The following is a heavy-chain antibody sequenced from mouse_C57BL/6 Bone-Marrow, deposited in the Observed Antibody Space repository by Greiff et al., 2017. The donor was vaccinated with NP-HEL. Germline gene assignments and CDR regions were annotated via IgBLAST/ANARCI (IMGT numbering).Heavy chain of an antibody. Sequence: EVQGVESGAGLVKPGGSLKLSCAATGFTFSDYGMQWVRQAPEQGLEWVAYISSGSSTTYYADTLKGRFTIPRDNASNTPFLQLTSLSSEDTAMYYCARRGLGYYGSSFAYWGQGTLVTVSA. CDR2: ISSGSSTT. CDR3: ARRGLGYYGSSFAY. J-gene: IGHJ3*01. CDR1: GFTFSDYG. D-gene: IGHD1-1*01. V-gene: IGHV5-17*01.